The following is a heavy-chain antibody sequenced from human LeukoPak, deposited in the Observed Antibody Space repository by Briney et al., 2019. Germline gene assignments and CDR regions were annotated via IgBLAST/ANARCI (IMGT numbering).Heavy chain of an antibody. Sequence: AASVKVSCKASGYTFTSYAISWVRQAPGQGLEWMGWISGYNGNTIYAQRLQGRVTMTTDTSTTTVYMELRSLRSDDTAVYYCARVELIAAAATADYWGQGTLVTVSS. D-gene: IGHD6-13*01. CDR3: ARVELIAAAATADY. J-gene: IGHJ4*02. CDR2: ISGYNGNT. CDR1: GYTFTSYA. V-gene: IGHV1-18*01.